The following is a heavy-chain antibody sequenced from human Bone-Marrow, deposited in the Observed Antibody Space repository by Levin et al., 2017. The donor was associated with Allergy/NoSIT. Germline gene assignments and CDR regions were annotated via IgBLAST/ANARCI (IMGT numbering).Heavy chain of an antibody. Sequence: LRLSCVISGDSVSSNSAAWSWIRQSPSRGLEWLGRTYYRSKWYNDYAVSVKSRITINPDTSKNQFSLHLNSVSPEDTAVYYCAGGAGGMNLGHWGQGTLVTVSS. CDR2: TYYRSKWYN. J-gene: IGHJ4*02. CDR3: AGGAGGMNLGH. V-gene: IGHV6-1*01. D-gene: IGHD1-26*01. CDR1: GDSVSSNSAA.